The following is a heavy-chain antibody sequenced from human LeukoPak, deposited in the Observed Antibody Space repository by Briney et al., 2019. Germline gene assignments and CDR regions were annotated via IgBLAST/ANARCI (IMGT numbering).Heavy chain of an antibody. V-gene: IGHV1-8*01. J-gene: IGHJ4*02. CDR1: GYTFTSYD. CDR2: MNPNSGNT. D-gene: IGHD5-18*01. CDR3: AGGQTSPYVWDSLWLRVLYY. Sequence: ASVKVSCKASGYTFTSYDINWVRQATGQGLEWMGWMNPNSGNTGYAQKFQGRVTMTRNTSISTAYMELSSLRSEDTAVYYCAGGQTSPYVWDSLWLRVLYYWGQGTLVTVSS.